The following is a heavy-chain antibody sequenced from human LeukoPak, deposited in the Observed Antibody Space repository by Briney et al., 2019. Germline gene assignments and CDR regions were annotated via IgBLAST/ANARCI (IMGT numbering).Heavy chain of an antibody. D-gene: IGHD4-23*01. V-gene: IGHV3-53*01. Sequence: GGSLRLSCAASGFTVSSNYMSWVRQAPGKGLEWVSVIYSGGSTYYADSVKGRFTISRDNSKNTLYPQMNSLRAEDTAVYYCARGVVTPNAFDIWGQGTMVTVSS. CDR3: ARGVVTPNAFDI. CDR1: GFTVSSNY. CDR2: IYSGGST. J-gene: IGHJ3*02.